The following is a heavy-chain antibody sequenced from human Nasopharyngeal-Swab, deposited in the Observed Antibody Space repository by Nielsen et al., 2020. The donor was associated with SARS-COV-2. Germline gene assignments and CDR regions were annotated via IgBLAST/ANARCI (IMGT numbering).Heavy chain of an antibody. D-gene: IGHD2-2*01. CDR2: IIPIFGTA. J-gene: IGHJ6*02. V-gene: IGHV1-69*13. CDR3: ARPAVVVPAAGYYYYGMDV. CDR1: GGTFSSYA. Sequence: SVKVSCKASGGTFSSYAISRVRQAPGQGLEWMGGIIPIFGTANYAQKFQGRVTITADESTSTAYMELSSLRSEDTAVYYCARPAVVVPAAGYYYYGMDVWGQGTTVTVSS.